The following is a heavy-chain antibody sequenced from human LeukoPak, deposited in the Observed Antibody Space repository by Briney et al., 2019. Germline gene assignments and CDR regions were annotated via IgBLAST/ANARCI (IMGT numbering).Heavy chain of an antibody. CDR1: GGSFSGYY. Sequence: SETLSLTCAVYGGSFSGYYWSWIRQPPGKGLEWIGEINHSGSTNYNPSLKSRVTISVDTSKNQFSLKLSSVTAADTAVYYCARGVLYSSSWYYYYYYMDVWGKGTTVTVSS. J-gene: IGHJ6*03. CDR2: INHSGST. V-gene: IGHV4-34*01. D-gene: IGHD6-13*01. CDR3: ARGVLYSSSWYYYYYYMDV.